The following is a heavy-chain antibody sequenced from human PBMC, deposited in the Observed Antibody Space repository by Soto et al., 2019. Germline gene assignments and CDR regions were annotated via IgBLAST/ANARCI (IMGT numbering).Heavy chain of an antibody. Sequence: PSETLSLTCTVSGGSISSYYWSWIRQPPGKGLEWIGYVYNSGSTNYNPSLKSRVTISIDTSKNQFSLKLTSLTATDTAVYYCARGGPSRKWLDPWGQGTLVNVSS. CDR1: GGSISSYY. V-gene: IGHV4-59*01. CDR3: ARGGPSRKWLDP. CDR2: VYNSGST. J-gene: IGHJ5*02.